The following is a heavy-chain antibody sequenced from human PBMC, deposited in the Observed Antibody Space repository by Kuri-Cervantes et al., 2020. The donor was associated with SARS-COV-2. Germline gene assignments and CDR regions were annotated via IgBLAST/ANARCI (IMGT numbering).Heavy chain of an antibody. J-gene: IGHJ4*02. CDR1: GFTFGYDW. V-gene: IGHV3-15*01. Sequence: GESLKISCAAPGFTFGYDWMSWVRQAPGKGLEWVGRIKRRADEGTTDYAAPVRGRFTMSRDDSRNTVYMQMNSLKTEDTALYYCTTEARDDNSANYFDYWGQGTLITVSS. CDR2: IKRRADEGTT. CDR3: TTEARDDNSANYFDY. D-gene: IGHD3-22*01.